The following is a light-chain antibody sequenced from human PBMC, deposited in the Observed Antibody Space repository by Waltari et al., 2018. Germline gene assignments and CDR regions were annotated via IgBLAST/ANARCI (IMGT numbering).Light chain of an antibody. CDR1: SPNLRSHP. J-gene: IGLJ3*02. Sequence: QSVLTQPPSASGTPGQRVTISCSGSSPNLRSHPVNWSQQLPGTAPKLLIYSNYQRPSGVPDRFSGSRSGTSASLAISGLQSEDEADYYCAAWDDGLSGRSWVFGGGTKLTVL. CDR2: SNY. CDR3: AAWDDGLSGRSWV. V-gene: IGLV1-44*01.